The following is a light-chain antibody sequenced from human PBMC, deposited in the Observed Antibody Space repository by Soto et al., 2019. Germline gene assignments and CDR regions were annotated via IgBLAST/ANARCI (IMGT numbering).Light chain of an antibody. CDR2: LEGSGSY. CDR1: SGHRSYI. CDR3: ETWDSNTRV. V-gene: IGLV4-60*02. J-gene: IGLJ1*01. Sequence: QSVLTQSSSASASLVSSVKLTCTLSSGHRSYIIAWHQQQPGKAPRYLMKLEGSGSYNKGSGVPDRFSVSSSGADRYLTIANLQFEYEADYYCETWDSNTRVFGTGTKVTVL.